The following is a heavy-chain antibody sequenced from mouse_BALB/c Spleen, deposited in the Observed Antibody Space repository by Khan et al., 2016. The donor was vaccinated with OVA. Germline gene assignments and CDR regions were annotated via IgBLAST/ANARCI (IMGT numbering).Heavy chain of an antibody. V-gene: IGHV1-7*01. CDR3: ARRVLRWDFDY. Sequence: QVRLQQSGAELAKPGASVKMSCKASGYTFINYWILWVKQRPGQGLEWIGYINPSTGYTEYNQNFKDKATLTADKSSSTAYMQLSILTSEDSAVYYCARRVLRWDFDYWGQGTTLTVSS. D-gene: IGHD1-1*01. J-gene: IGHJ2*01. CDR1: GYTFINYW. CDR2: INPSTGYT.